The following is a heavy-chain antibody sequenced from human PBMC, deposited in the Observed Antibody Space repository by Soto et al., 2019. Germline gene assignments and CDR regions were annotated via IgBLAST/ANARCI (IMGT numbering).Heavy chain of an antibody. CDR1: GFSFSKAW. D-gene: IGHD3-3*01. CDR3: INDTYYDFWSGYNFDY. V-gene: IGHV3-15*01. CDR2: IKNKTDGGTT. J-gene: IGHJ4*02. Sequence: GGSLRLSCGASGFSFSKAWMSWARLTPGKGLEWVGRIKNKTDGGTTDYPAPVRGRFTISRDDSRSTLYLQMNSLKTEDTAVYYCINDTYYDFWSGYNFDYWGQGTLVTVYS.